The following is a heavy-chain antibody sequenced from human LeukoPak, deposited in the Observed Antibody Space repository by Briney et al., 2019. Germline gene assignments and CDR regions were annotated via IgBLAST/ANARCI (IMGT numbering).Heavy chain of an antibody. J-gene: IGHJ6*03. Sequence: GASVKVSCKASGYTFTGYYMHWVRQAPGQGLEWMGWINPNSGGTNYAQKFQGRVTITADESTSTAYMELSSLRSEDTAVYYCARGSPLRHYYYYYYMDVWGKGTTVTVSS. V-gene: IGHV1-2*02. CDR3: ARGSPLRHYYYYYYMDV. CDR1: GYTFTGYY. CDR2: INPNSGGT.